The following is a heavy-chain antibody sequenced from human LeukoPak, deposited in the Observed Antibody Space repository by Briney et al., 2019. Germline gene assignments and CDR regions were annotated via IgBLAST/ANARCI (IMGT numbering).Heavy chain of an antibody. CDR3: AREYGGNEAFDI. D-gene: IGHD4-23*01. CDR1: GGSISSGSYY. J-gene: IGHJ3*02. Sequence: PSETLSLTCTVSGGSISSGSYYWSWIRQPAGKGLEWIGRIYTSGSTNYNPSLKSRVTISVDTSKNQFSLKLSSVTAADTAVYYCAREYGGNEAFDIWGQGTMVTVSS. CDR2: IYTSGST. V-gene: IGHV4-61*02.